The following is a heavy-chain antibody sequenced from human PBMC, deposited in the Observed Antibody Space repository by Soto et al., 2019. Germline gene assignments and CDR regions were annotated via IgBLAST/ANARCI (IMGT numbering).Heavy chain of an antibody. CDR2: IYYSGST. CDR1: GGSIGSSSYY. V-gene: IGHV4-39*01. J-gene: IGHJ6*02. D-gene: IGHD6-19*01. Sequence: SETLSLTCTVSGGSIGSSSYYWGGIRQPPGKGLEWIGSIYYSGSTYYNPSLKSRVTISVDTSKNQFSLKLSSVTAADTAVYYCAGPSSGWSKKYYYYYGMDVWGQGTTVTVSS. CDR3: AGPSSGWSKKYYYYYGMDV.